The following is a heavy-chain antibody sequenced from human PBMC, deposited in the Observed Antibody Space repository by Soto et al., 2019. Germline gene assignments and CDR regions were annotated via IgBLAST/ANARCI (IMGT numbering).Heavy chain of an antibody. J-gene: IGHJ6*02. Sequence: EVQLVQSGAEVKKPGESVKICCKGSGYSFTTYWIGWVRQMPGKGLEGMVIIYPGDSDTRYSPSFQGQVTISADKSINTTYLQWSSLKASDTAIYYCARQAAAGKYYYAMDVWGQGTTVTVSS. V-gene: IGHV5-51*01. CDR1: GYSFTTYW. CDR3: ARQAAAGKYYYAMDV. D-gene: IGHD6-13*01. CDR2: IYPGDSDT.